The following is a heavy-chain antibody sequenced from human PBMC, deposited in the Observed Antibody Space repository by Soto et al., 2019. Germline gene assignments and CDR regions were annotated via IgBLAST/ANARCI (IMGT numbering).Heavy chain of an antibody. CDR2: IYSTGTTRGAT. J-gene: IGHJ5*02. D-gene: IGHD2-2*03. V-gene: IGHV4-59*01. Sequence: QVQLQESGPGLVKPSETLSLNCTVSGGSMVAYYWSWIRQLPGKGLVWIGYIYSTGTTRGATNYSPRPRGRAPILIATSKGQLSLRLTSVTAADTAVYSCVRVGSCRGTICRGWFDPWGLGTLVTVSS. CDR3: VRVGSCRGTICRGWFDP. CDR1: GGSMVAYY.